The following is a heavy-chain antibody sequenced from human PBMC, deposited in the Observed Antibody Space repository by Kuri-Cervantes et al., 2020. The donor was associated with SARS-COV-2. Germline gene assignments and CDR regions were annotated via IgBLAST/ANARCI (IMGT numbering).Heavy chain of an antibody. Sequence: SETLSLTCAVYGGSFSGYYWSWIRQPPGKGLEWIGEINHSGSTNYNPFLKSRVTISVDTSKNQFSLKLSSVTAADTAVYYCARGGLVAVAGRGGFLAGSRRSLFWFDPWGQGTLVTVSS. J-gene: IGHJ5*02. CDR3: ARGGLVAVAGRGGFLAGSRRSLFWFDP. CDR1: GGSFSGYY. V-gene: IGHV4-34*01. CDR2: INHSGST. D-gene: IGHD6-19*01.